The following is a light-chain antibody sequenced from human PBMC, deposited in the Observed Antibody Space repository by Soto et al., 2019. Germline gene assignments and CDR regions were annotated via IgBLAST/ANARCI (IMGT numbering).Light chain of an antibody. J-gene: IGKJ1*01. CDR2: GAS. CDR1: QSVSSSY. V-gene: IGKV3-15*01. Sequence: EIVLTQSPGTPSLSPGERATLSCRASQSVSSSYLAWYQQKPGQAPRLIIYGASTRATGIPARFSGSGSGTEFTLTISSLQSEDFAVYYCQQYNNWPRTFGQGTKVDIK. CDR3: QQYNNWPRT.